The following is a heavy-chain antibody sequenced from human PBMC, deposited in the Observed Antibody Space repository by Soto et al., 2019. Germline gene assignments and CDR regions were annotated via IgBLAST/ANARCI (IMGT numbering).Heavy chain of an antibody. Sequence: ASVKVSCKASGGTFSSYAISWVRQAPGQGLEWMGGIIPIFGTANYAQKFQGRVTITADKSTSTAYMELSSLRSEDTAVYYCAXAQYNWNARDYYYGMDGWGQGTTVTVSS. CDR2: IIPIFGTA. CDR1: GGTFSSYA. J-gene: IGHJ6*02. CDR3: AXAQYNWNARDYYYGMDG. V-gene: IGHV1-69*06. D-gene: IGHD1-20*01.